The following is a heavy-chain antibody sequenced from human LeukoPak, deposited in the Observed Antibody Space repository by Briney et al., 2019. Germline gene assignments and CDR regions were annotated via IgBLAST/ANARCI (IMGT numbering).Heavy chain of an antibody. CDR2: IYYSGST. J-gene: IGHJ5*02. CDR1: GGSISSYY. CDR3: AREVALLYNWFDP. Sequence: SETLSLTCTVSGGSISSYYWSWIRQPPGKGLEWIGYIYYSGSTNYNPSLKSRVTMSVDTSKNQFSLKLSSVTAADTAVYYCAREVALLYNWFDPWGQGTLVTVSS. V-gene: IGHV4-59*12.